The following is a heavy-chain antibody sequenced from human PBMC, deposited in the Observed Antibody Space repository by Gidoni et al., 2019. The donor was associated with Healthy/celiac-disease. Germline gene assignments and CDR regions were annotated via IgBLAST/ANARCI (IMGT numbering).Heavy chain of an antibody. CDR3: ARAEGSGWARGWYFDL. D-gene: IGHD6-19*01. V-gene: IGHV3-30-3*01. CDR2: ISYDGSNK. J-gene: IGHJ2*01. Sequence: QVQLVESGGGVVQPGRSLRLSCAASGFTFSSYAMHWVRQAPGKGLEWVAVISYDGSNKYYADSVKGRFTISRDNSKNTLYLQMNSLRAEDTAVYYCARAEGSGWARGWYFDLWGRGTLVTVSS. CDR1: GFTFSSYA.